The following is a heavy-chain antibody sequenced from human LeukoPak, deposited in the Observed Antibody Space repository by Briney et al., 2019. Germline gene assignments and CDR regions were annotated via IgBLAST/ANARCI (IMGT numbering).Heavy chain of an antibody. V-gene: IGHV1-18*01. CDR2: ISAYNDNA. Sequence: ASVKVSCKASGYSFTLYGISWVRQAPGQGLEWMGWISAYNDNAHYAQGLEGRVAMTSETSTRTAYMELRSLRFDDTAMYYCARSTLGIEFDYWGQGSLVTVSS. CDR3: ARSTLGIEFDY. D-gene: IGHD7-27*01. J-gene: IGHJ4*02. CDR1: GYSFTLYG.